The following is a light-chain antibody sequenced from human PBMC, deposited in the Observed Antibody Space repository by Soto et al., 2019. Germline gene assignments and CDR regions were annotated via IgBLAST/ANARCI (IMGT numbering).Light chain of an antibody. CDR1: STDVGRYNY. V-gene: IGLV2-14*01. J-gene: IGLJ1*01. Sequence: QSALTQPASVSGSPGQSITISCTGTSTDVGRYNYVSWYQQHPGKAPKLMVYDVSNRPSWVSNRFSGSKSGITASLTISGLQAEDEADYYCTSYTSDNTYVFGTGTKVTVL. CDR2: DVS. CDR3: TSYTSDNTYV.